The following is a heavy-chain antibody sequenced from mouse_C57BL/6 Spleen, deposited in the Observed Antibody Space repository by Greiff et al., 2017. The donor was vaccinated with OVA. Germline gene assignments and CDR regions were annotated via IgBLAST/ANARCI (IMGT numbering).Heavy chain of an antibody. D-gene: IGHD2-5*01. CDR3: ANSNYGGFAY. CDR2: INPSTGGT. V-gene: IGHV1-42*01. CDR1: GYSFTGYY. Sequence: EVQLQESGPELVKPGASVKISCKASGYSFTGYYMNWVKQSPEKSLEWIGEINPSTGGTTYNQKFKAKATLTVDKYSSTAYMQLKSLTSEDSAVYYCANSNYGGFAYWGQGTLVTVSA. J-gene: IGHJ3*01.